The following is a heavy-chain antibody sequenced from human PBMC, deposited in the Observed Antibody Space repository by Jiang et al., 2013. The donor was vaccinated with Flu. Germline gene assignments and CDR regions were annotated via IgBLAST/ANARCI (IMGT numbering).Heavy chain of an antibody. CDR3: AKAYCSGGSCYTFEY. V-gene: IGHV3-30*02. CDR1: GFIFSSYA. CDR2: IRYDGSDK. D-gene: IGHD2-15*01. Sequence: VVQPGGSLRLSCAVSGFIFSSYAMHWVRQAPGKGLEWVAFIRYDGSDKYYVDSVKGRFTISRDNSKNTLYLQMNSLRAEDTAVYYCAKAYCSGGSCYTFEYWGQGTLVTVSS. J-gene: IGHJ4*02.